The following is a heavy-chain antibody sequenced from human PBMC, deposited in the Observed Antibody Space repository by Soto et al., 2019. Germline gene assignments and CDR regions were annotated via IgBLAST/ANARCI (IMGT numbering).Heavy chain of an antibody. CDR3: AKGDRNWGRYYFDY. V-gene: IGHV3-23*01. CDR1: GFTFSSYA. Sequence: EVQLLESGGGLVQPGGSLRLSCAASGFTFSSYAMSWVRQAPGKGLEWVSAISGGGGSTYYADSVKGRFTISRDNSKNALYLQMNSLRAEDTAVYYCAKGDRNWGRYYFDYWGQGTLVTVSS. J-gene: IGHJ4*02. D-gene: IGHD7-27*01. CDR2: ISGGGGST.